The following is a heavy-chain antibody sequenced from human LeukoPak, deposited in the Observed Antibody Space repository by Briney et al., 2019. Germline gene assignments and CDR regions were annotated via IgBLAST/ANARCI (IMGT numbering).Heavy chain of an antibody. V-gene: IGHV3-23*01. CDR2: ISGSGGST. CDR1: GFTFSSYA. CDR3: ASSGYYSQDYFDY. Sequence: GGSLRLSCAASGFTFSSYAMSWVRQAPGKGLEWVSAISGSGGSTYYADPVKGRFTISRDNSKNTLYLQMNSLRAEDTAVYYCASSGYYSQDYFDYWGQGTLVTVSS. D-gene: IGHD3-22*01. J-gene: IGHJ4*02.